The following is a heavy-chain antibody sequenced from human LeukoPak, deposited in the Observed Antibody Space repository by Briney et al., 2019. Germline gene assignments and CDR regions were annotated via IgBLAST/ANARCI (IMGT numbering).Heavy chain of an antibody. D-gene: IGHD1-20*01. CDR3: ARDRYSWNDASDAFDI. Sequence: SETLSLTCTVSGGSISSYYWSWIRQPPGKGLEWIGYIYYSGSTNYNPSLKSRVTISVDTSKNQFSLKLSSVTAADTAVYYCARDRYSWNDASDAFDIWGQGTMVTVSS. V-gene: IGHV4-59*01. J-gene: IGHJ3*02. CDR1: GGSISSYY. CDR2: IYYSGST.